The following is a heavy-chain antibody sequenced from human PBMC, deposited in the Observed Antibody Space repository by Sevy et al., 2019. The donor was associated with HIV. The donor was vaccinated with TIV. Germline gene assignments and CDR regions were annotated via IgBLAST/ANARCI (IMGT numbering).Heavy chain of an antibody. Sequence: ASVKVSCKASGYTFTAYYIHWVRQAPGQGLEWMGRIHPKRGVTNNAQKFQGRVTMTRDTSMSTAYMGLTRLTSDDTAMYYCAREESGDSSAYYYFYYGMDAWGQGTTVTVSS. CDR1: GYTFTAYY. J-gene: IGHJ6*02. CDR2: IHPKRGVT. V-gene: IGHV1-2*06. D-gene: IGHD3-22*01. CDR3: AREESGDSSAYYYFYYGMDA.